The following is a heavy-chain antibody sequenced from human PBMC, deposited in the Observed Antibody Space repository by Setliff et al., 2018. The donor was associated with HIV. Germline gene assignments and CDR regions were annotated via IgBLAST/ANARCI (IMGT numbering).Heavy chain of an antibody. D-gene: IGHD1-26*01. CDR1: GFTFSSYC. Sequence: PGGSLRLSCVASGFTFSSYCMDWFRQAPGKGLEWVSSISYGSTYIYQSDSVRGRFTISRDDAEKSLYLQMNSLGAEDTAVYYCARSAGIGSYHWDVWGKGTTVTVSS. J-gene: IGHJ6*04. CDR2: ISYGSTYI. CDR3: ARSAGIGSYHWDV. V-gene: IGHV3-21*01.